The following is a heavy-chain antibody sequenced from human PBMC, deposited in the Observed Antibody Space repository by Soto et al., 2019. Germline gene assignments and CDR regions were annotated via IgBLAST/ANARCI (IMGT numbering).Heavy chain of an antibody. CDR1: GGSISGFF. D-gene: IGHD1-7*01. V-gene: IGHV4-59*12. CDR3: ARDNPMDNWNYDY. J-gene: IGHJ4*02. Sequence: TLSLTCTVSGGSISGFFWSWIRQPPGKGLEWIGYVYYSGSTNYNPSLKSRITISQDTSKNQFSLKLSSVPASDTAVYYCARDNPMDNWNYDYWGQGAMATVSS. CDR2: VYYSGST.